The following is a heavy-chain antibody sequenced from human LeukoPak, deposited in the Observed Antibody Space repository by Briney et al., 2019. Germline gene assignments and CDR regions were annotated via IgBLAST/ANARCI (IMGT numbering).Heavy chain of an antibody. CDR3: ARDLMGGDFDY. CDR1: GGSFSGYY. V-gene: IGHV4-34*01. Sequence: SETLSLTCAVYGGSFSGYYWSWIRQPPGKGLEWIGEINHSGSTNYNPSLKSRVTISVDTSKNQFSLKLSSVTPEDTAVYYCARDLMGGDFDYWGQGTLVTVSS. J-gene: IGHJ4*02. CDR2: INHSGST. D-gene: IGHD2-8*01.